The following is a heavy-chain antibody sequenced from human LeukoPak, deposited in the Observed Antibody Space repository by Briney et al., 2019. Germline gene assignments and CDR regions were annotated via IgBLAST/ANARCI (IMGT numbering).Heavy chain of an antibody. D-gene: IGHD1-26*01. Sequence: PGGSLRLSCAASGFTFSWYWMHWVRQAPGKGLVWVSRINSDGSSTSYADSVKGRFTISRDNAKNTLYLQMNSLRAEDTAVYYCARDASSGSYYTDYFDYWGHGTLVTVSS. CDR2: INSDGSST. J-gene: IGHJ4*01. CDR1: GFTFSWYW. CDR3: ARDASSGSYYTDYFDY. V-gene: IGHV3-74*01.